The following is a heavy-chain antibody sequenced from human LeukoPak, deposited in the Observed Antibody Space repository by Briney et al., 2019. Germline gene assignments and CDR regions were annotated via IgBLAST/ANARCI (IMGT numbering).Heavy chain of an antibody. CDR2: IYHSGST. Sequence: SETLSLTCTVSGYSISTDYYWGWIRQPPGKGLEWIGSIYHSGSTYYNPSLKSRVTMSVDTSKNQFSLNLKSVTPEDTAVYYCARNLIPEQLVLNFWGQGTLVTVSS. V-gene: IGHV4-38-2*02. CDR3: ARNLIPEQLVLNF. D-gene: IGHD6-13*01. CDR1: GYSISTDYY. J-gene: IGHJ4*02.